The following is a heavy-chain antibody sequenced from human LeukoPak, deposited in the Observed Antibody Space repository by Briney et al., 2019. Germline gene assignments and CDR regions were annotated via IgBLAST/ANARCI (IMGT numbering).Heavy chain of an antibody. CDR3: ARDRHRLTMILPQSDY. D-gene: IGHD3-22*01. CDR2: ISSSSSYI. Sequence: GGSLRLSCAASGFTFSSYSMNWVRQAPGKGLEWVSSISSSSSYIYYADSVKGRFTISRDNAKNSLYLQMNSLRAEDTAVYYCARDRHRLTMILPQSDYWGQGTLVTVSS. V-gene: IGHV3-21*01. CDR1: GFTFSSYS. J-gene: IGHJ4*02.